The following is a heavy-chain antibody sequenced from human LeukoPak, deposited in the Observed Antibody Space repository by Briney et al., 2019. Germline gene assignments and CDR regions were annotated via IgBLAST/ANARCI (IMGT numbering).Heavy chain of an antibody. CDR3: AKEEDYGDYTDY. D-gene: IGHD4-17*01. V-gene: IGHV3-30*18. CDR2: ISYDGSNK. Sequence: PGRSLRLSCAASGFTFSSYGMHWVRQAPGKGLEWVAVISYDGSNKYYADSVKGRFTISRDNSKNTLYLQMNSLGAEDTAVYYCAKEEDYGDYTDYWGQGTLVTVSS. J-gene: IGHJ4*02. CDR1: GFTFSSYG.